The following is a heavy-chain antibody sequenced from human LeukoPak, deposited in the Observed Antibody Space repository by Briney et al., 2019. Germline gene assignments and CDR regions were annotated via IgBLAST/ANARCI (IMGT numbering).Heavy chain of an antibody. V-gene: IGHV3-11*04. CDR1: GFTFSDYY. D-gene: IGHD3-22*01. J-gene: IGHJ4*02. Sequence: PGGSLRLSCAASGFTFSDYYMSWIRQAPGKGLEWVSYISSSGSTIYYADSVKGRFTISRNNSKNTLYLQMNSLRAEDTAVYYCAKDSGYINPYFDYWGQGTLVTVSS. CDR3: AKDSGYINPYFDY. CDR2: ISSSGSTI.